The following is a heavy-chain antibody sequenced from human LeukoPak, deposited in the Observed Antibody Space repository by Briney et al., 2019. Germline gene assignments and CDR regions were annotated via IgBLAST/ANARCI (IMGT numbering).Heavy chain of an antibody. J-gene: IGHJ4*02. CDR2: ISDDGTNT. V-gene: IGHV3-30*04. D-gene: IGHD6-13*01. Sequence: PGGSLRLSCAASGFSFSACAMHWVRQAPGKGLEWAAYISDDGTNTYHADSVKGRFTISRDNSKNTLYLEMNSLRAEDTAVYYCARDVSYNSLDYWGQGTLVTVSS. CDR1: GFSFSACA. CDR3: ARDVSYNSLDY.